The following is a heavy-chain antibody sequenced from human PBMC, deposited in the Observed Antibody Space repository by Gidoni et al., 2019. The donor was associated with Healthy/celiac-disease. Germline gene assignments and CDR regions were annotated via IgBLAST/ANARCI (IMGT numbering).Heavy chain of an antibody. Sequence: QLQLQESGPGLVKPSETLSLTCTVSGGSISSSSYYWGWIRQPPGKGLEWIGSIYYSGSTYYNPSLKSRVTISVDTSKHQFSLKLSSVTAADTAVYYCAREQPILHYYDSSGYYLRGGFYFDYWGQGTLVTVSS. D-gene: IGHD3-22*01. CDR1: GGSISSSSYY. V-gene: IGHV4-39*02. CDR2: IYYSGST. J-gene: IGHJ4*02. CDR3: AREQPILHYYDSSGYYLRGGFYFDY.